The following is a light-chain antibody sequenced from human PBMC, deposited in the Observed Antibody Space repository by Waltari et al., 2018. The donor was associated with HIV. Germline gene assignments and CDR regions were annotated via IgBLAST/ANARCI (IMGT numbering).Light chain of an antibody. J-gene: IGLJ2*01. V-gene: IGLV2-14*03. CDR2: EVS. Sequence: QSALSQPASVSGSFGQSITISCTGTSRDVGGYQYVSWYQQQPGKAPKLLISEVSNRPSGFSSRFSGSKSGNTASLTIFWLQAEDEADYYCSSYTNRDTVVFGGGTKLTVV. CDR1: SRDVGGYQY. CDR3: SSYTNRDTVV.